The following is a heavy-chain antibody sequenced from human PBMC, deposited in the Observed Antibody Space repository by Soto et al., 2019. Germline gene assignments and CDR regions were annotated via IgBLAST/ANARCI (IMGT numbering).Heavy chain of an antibody. Sequence: PGGSLRLSCVASGFTFSSSAMNWVRQAPGKGLEWVSTIGGTGVAKYYADSVKGRFTISRDNSNNTVFLQMNSLRAEDAAVYYCAQGRSPGATTWNVYWGQGTLVTVSS. V-gene: IGHV3-23*01. CDR1: GFTFSSSA. CDR3: AQGRSPGATTWNVY. D-gene: IGHD1-26*01. CDR2: IGGTGVAK. J-gene: IGHJ4*02.